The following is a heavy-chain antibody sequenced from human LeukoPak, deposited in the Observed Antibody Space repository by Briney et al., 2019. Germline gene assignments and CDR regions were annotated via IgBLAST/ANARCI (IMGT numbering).Heavy chain of an antibody. J-gene: IGHJ4*02. CDR2: INPSGGST. V-gene: IGHV1-46*01. CDR1: GYTFTSYY. D-gene: IGHD3-10*01. Sequence: VASVKVSCKASGYTFTSYYMHWVRQAPGQGLELMGIINPSGGSTSYAQKFQGRVTMTRDTSTSTVYMELSSLRSEDTAVYYCARYVTMVRGVILGVSDDYFDYWGQGTLVTVSS. CDR3: ARYVTMVRGVILGVSDDYFDY.